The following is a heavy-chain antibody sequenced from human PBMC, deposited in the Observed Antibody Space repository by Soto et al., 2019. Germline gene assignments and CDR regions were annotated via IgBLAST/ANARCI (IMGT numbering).Heavy chain of an antibody. V-gene: IGHV3-30-3*01. D-gene: IGHD3-10*01. CDR1: GFTIDSYV. J-gene: IGHJ4*01. CDR3: ARDRRSATIIRGPLDY. CDR2: MSYDGSNK. Sequence: QVQLVESGGDVVQPGRSLRLSCAVSGFTIDSYVMHWVRQAPGKGLEWVALMSYDGSNKYYADSVKGRFSISRDNSKSTLFLQMNSLTTEDTAVYYCARDRRSATIIRGPLDYWGHGTLVTVSS.